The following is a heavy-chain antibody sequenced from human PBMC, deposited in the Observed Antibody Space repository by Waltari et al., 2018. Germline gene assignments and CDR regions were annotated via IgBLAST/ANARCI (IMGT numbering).Heavy chain of an antibody. CDR3: TRALKGRPGYGMDV. J-gene: IGHJ6*02. CDR1: GFTLVDSA. V-gene: IGHV3-49*03. CDR2: IRIKAYGGTT. D-gene: IGHD6-25*01. Sequence: EVQLVESGGGWGQPGRSLRLSCTASGFTLVDSAISWFRQAPGKGLGWVGFIRIKAYGGTTEYAASLKGRFTISRDDSKSIVYLQMNSLKTEYTAVYYWTRALKGRPGYGMDVWGQGTTVTVSS.